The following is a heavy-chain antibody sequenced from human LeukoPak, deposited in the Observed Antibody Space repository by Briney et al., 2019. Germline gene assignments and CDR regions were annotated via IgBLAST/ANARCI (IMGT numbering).Heavy chain of an antibody. J-gene: IGHJ6*02. CDR1: GGSISSSIYS. CDR2: IYHSGST. D-gene: IGHD2-21*02. V-gene: IGHV4-30-2*01. CDR3: ARQVTLYYYYYYGMDV. Sequence: SETLSLTCAVSGGSISSSIYSWNWIRQPPGKGLEWIGYIYHSGSTYYNPSLKSRVTMSVDGSKNQFSLKLSSVTAADTAVYYCARQVTLYYYYYYGMDVWGQGTTVTVSS.